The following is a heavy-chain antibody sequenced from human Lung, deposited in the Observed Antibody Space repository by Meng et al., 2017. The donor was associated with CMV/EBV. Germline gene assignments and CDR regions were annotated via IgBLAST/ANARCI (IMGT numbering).Heavy chain of an antibody. CDR2: IYWNDDK. D-gene: IGHD3-3*01. Sequence: SGXXLVXLTQTLTLTCTFPRFPLTTSGVGVGWIRQPPGKALEWLAFIYWNDDKHYSPSLKSRLTITKDTSKSQVVLTMTNMGPVDTATYYYAHRPPRGEGPDYXGQGXLVTVSS. CDR3: AHRPPRGEGPDY. CDR1: RFPLTTSGVG. J-gene: IGHJ4*02. V-gene: IGHV2-5*01.